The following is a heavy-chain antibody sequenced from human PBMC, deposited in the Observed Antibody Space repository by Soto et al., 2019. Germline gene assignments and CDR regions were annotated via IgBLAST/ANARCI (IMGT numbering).Heavy chain of an antibody. CDR2: ISHDGSEK. CDR1: RFTFSSYA. V-gene: IGHV3-30-3*01. D-gene: IGHD6-13*01. J-gene: IGHJ6*02. Sequence: GGSLRLSCAASRFTFSSYAMDWVRQAPGKGVEWVAVISHDGSEKYYGDSVKGRFTISRDNPKNTVYLQMNSLRPEDTAVYYCARAAAYFYHYYYAMDVWGQGTAVTVSS. CDR3: ARAAAYFYHYYYAMDV.